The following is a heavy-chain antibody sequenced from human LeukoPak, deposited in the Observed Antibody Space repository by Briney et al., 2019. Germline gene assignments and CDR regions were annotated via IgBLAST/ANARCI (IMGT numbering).Heavy chain of an antibody. Sequence: PSETLSLTCTVSGGSISSSSYYWGWIRQPPGKGLEWIGSIYYSGSTYYNPSLKSRVTISVDTSKNQFSLKLSSVTAADTAVYYCAGDQQLGLHDGYNWFDPWGQGTLVTVSS. CDR3: AGDQQLGLHDGYNWFDP. CDR1: GGSISSSSYY. V-gene: IGHV4-39*07. CDR2: IYYSGST. J-gene: IGHJ5*02. D-gene: IGHD6-13*01.